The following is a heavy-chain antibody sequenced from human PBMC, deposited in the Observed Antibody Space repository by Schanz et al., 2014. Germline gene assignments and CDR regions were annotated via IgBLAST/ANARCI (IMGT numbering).Heavy chain of an antibody. CDR1: GFTFSSYA. Sequence: VQLVESGGGVVQPGRSLRLSCAASGFTFSSYAMHWVRQAPGKGLEWVSSISSSSSYIYYADSVKGRFTISRDSGQNSLYLQMNSLRAGDTAVYYCARGTDWNLHYWGQGALDTYSS. D-gene: IGHD1-1*01. CDR3: ARGTDWNLHY. CDR2: ISSSSSYI. V-gene: IGHV3-21*01. J-gene: IGHJ4*02.